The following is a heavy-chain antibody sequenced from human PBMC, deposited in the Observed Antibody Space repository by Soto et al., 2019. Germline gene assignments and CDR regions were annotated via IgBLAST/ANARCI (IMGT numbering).Heavy chain of an antibody. D-gene: IGHD2-21*01. CDR2: INWNSGAI. CDR1: GFTFDDYA. V-gene: IGHV3-9*01. CDR3: VKFPRVAVPGDAYDI. J-gene: IGHJ3*02. Sequence: GGSLRLSCAASGFTFDDYAMHWVRQAPGKGLEWVSGINWNSGAIAYADSVKGRFTISKDNSKNSLYLQLNSLRPEDTALYYCVKFPRVAVPGDAYDIWGQGTMDTVSS.